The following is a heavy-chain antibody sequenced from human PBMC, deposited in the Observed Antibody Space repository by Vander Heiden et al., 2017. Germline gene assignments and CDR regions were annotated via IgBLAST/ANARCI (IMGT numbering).Heavy chain of an antibody. V-gene: IGHV4-34*01. D-gene: IGHD4-17*01. CDR2: IKHSGST. CDR3: ARGIYVSDYAS. CDR1: GGSFSGYY. J-gene: IGHJ5*02. Sequence: QVQLQQWGAGLLKPPEILSLTRAVHGGSFSGYYWSWIRQPPGKGLGWIGEIKHSGSTNYNPSLKSRVTISVDTSKNQFSLKLSSVTAADTAVYYCARGIYVSDYASWGQGTLVTVSS.